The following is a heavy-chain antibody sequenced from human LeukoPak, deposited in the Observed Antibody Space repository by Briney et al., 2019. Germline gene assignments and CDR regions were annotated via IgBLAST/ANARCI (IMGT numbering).Heavy chain of an antibody. Sequence: GGTLRLSCSASGFTFSSYAMHWVRQAPGKGLEYVSSITSNGGSTYYADSVKGRVTIFRDNSKNTLYLQMSSLRAEDTALYYCLRDLTGAGDYWGQGTLVTVSS. CDR2: ITSNGGST. V-gene: IGHV3-64D*06. CDR1: GFTFSSYA. D-gene: IGHD3-10*01. CDR3: LRDLTGAGDY. J-gene: IGHJ4*02.